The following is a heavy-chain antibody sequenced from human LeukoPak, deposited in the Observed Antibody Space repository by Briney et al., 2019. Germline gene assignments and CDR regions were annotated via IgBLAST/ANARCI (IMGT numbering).Heavy chain of an antibody. CDR3: ARLDYYGSGSYYAGDY. V-gene: IGHV4-39*01. Sequence: PSETLSLTCTVSGGSISSSSYSWGWIRQPPGKGLEWIGSIYYSGSTYYNPSLKSRVTISVDTSKNQFSLKLSSVTAADTAVYYCARLDYYGSGSYYAGDYWGQGTLVTVSS. CDR1: GGSISSSSYS. D-gene: IGHD3-10*01. CDR2: IYYSGST. J-gene: IGHJ4*02.